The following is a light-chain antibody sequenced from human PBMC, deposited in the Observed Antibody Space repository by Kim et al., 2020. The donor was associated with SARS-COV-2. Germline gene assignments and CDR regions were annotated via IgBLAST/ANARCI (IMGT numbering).Light chain of an antibody. CDR1: QRVSSNY. CDR2: GAS. J-gene: IGKJ1*01. CDR3: QQYGSSPRT. V-gene: IGKV3-20*01. Sequence: PGERATLSCWARQRVSSNYLAWYQQKPGQAPRLLIYGASSRATGIPDRFSGSGSGTDFTLTISRLEPEDFAVYYCQQYGSSPRTFGQGTKVDIK.